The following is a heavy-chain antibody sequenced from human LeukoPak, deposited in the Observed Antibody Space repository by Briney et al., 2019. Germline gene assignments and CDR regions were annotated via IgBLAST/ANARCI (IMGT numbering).Heavy chain of an antibody. D-gene: IGHD5-18*01. CDR3: ARELSYGYHDY. CDR2: IDYSGRT. CDR1: GDSISGYD. V-gene: IGHV4-59*01. Sequence: SETLSLTCTVSGDSISGYDWTWIRQSPGKGLEWIAYIDYSGRTNYNPSLKSRVTISVDTSKKQFSLKLSSVTAADTAVYYRARELSYGYHDYWGQGTLVTVSS. J-gene: IGHJ4*02.